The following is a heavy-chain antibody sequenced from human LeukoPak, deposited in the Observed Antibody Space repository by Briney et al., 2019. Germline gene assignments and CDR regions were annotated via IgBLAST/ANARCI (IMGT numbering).Heavy chain of an antibody. CDR1: GNTFTSYD. CDR2: INPSGGST. V-gene: IGHV1-46*01. Sequence: ASVKVSCKASGNTFTSYDLHWVRQAPGQGLEWMGIINPSGGSTSYAQKFQGRVTMTRDTPTSTVYMELSSLRSEDTAVYYCARAYGSGSYLWENWFDPWGQGTLVTVSS. J-gene: IGHJ5*02. D-gene: IGHD3-10*01. CDR3: ARAYGSGSYLWENWFDP.